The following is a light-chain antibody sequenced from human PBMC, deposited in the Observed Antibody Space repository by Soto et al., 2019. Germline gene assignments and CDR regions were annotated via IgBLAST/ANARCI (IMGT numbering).Light chain of an antibody. Sequence: HSVLIQPPSASGTPGQRVTISCSGSTSNIGRNIVNWYQQLPGTAPKLLIYKNNERPSGVPDRFSGSKSGTSASLAISGLQSEDEADYYCCSYAGSYTWMFGGGTKLTVL. CDR1: TSNIGRNI. CDR3: CSYAGSYTWM. V-gene: IGLV1-44*01. J-gene: IGLJ3*02. CDR2: KNN.